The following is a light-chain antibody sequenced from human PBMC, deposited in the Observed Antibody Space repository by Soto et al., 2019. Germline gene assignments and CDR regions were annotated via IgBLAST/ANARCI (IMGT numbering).Light chain of an antibody. CDR3: HQYNNYPGT. CDR1: QSVNTW. J-gene: IGKJ1*01. CDR2: GAS. V-gene: IGKV1-5*01. Sequence: DVQMTQSPSTLSASVGDRVIITCRASQSVNTWLAWYQEKPGKAPKVLIYGASSLQSGVPSRFSGSGSGTEFTLIISSLQPDDFATYYCHQYNNYPGTFGQGTKVDIK.